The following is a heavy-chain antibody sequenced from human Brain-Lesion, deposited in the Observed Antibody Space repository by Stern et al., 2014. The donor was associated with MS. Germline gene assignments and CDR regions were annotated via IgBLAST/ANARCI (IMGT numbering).Heavy chain of an antibody. D-gene: IGHD3-9*01. V-gene: IGHV4-61*02. CDR2: IYSSGST. CDR3: ARGNYDVLTDNGGHGFDI. CDR1: GGSISSGNYS. Sequence: VQLEESGPGLVKPSQTLSLTCTVSGGSISSGNYSWSWIRQPAGEGLEWIGRIYSSGSTQYNPPLKSRVTLSADTATKQLALKLSSVTAADTAVYYCARGNYDVLTDNGGHGFDIWGQGTMVTVSS. J-gene: IGHJ3*02.